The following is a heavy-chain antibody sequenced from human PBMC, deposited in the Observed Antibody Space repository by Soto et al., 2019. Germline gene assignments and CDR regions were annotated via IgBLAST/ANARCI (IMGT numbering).Heavy chain of an antibody. CDR1: GFTFSDYY. CDR2: ISSSDNTI. Sequence: VQLVESGGGLVKPGGSLGLSCAASGFTFSDYYMSWIRQAPGKGLEWVSYISSSDNTIKYADSVKGRFTISRDNAKNSLYLQMNSLRAEDTAVYYCARLQLSNYYYYYGVDVWGQGTTVTVSS. J-gene: IGHJ6*02. CDR3: ARLQLSNYYYYYGVDV. D-gene: IGHD5-18*01. V-gene: IGHV3-11*01.